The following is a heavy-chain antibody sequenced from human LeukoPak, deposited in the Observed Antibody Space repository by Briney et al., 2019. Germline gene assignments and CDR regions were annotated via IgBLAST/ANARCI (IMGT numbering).Heavy chain of an antibody. Sequence: PSETLSLTCTASGGSINTFYWSWIRQPPGKGLEWLGYIYYSGGTNYNPSFKSRVTISVDTSKKQVSLRLSSVTAVDTAVYYCARHFTPAAAGCFDYWGQGPLVTVSS. J-gene: IGHJ4*02. V-gene: IGHV4-59*08. D-gene: IGHD6-13*01. CDR1: GGSINTFY. CDR3: ARHFTPAAAGCFDY. CDR2: IYYSGGT.